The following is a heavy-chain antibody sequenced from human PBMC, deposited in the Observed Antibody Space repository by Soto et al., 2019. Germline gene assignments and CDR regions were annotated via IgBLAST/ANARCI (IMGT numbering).Heavy chain of an antibody. J-gene: IGHJ6*02. CDR3: ARNGTYSSSLSQYSGMDV. D-gene: IGHD1-26*01. Sequence: QVQLVQSGAEVKEPGSSVRVSCKASGGTFDNFIMNWVRQTPGQGLEWMGGIVPMLGTPTYAEKFKGRVTISATGSTSTMYTEVTSLISEDTAIYYCARNGTYSSSLSQYSGMDVWGQGTTVTVSS. CDR1: GGTFDNFI. CDR2: IVPMLGTP. V-gene: IGHV1-69*01.